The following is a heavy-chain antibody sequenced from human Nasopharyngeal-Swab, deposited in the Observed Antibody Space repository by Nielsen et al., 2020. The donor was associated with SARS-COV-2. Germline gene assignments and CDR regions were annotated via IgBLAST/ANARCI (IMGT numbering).Heavy chain of an antibody. CDR3: ARDQNGY. V-gene: IGHV3-21*06. J-gene: IGHJ4*02. CDR1: GFTFSSYS. CDR2: ITTSSSYI. Sequence: GESLKISCAASGFTFSSYSMNWVRQAPGKGLEWVSSITTSSSYIYYADSVKGRFTIFRDNAKNSLYLQMNSLRAEDTAVYYCARDQNGYCGQGILVTVSS. D-gene: IGHD2-8*01.